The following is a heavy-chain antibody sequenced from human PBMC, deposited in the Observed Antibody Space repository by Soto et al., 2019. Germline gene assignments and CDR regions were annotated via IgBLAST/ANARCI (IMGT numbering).Heavy chain of an antibody. V-gene: IGHV3-23*01. CDR3: AKDRAEYSAVAGEFDY. CDR2: ISGSGGST. J-gene: IGHJ4*02. D-gene: IGHD6-19*01. CDR1: GFTFSSYA. Sequence: EVQLLESGGGLVQPGGSLRLSCAASGFTFSSYAMSWVRQAPGKGLEWVSAISGSGGSTYYADSVKGRFTISRDNSKNTLYLQMNSLRAEDTAVYYCAKDRAEYSAVAGEFDYWGQGTLVTVSS.